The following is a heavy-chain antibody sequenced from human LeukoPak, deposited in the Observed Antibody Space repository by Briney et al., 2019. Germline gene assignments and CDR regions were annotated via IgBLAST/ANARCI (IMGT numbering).Heavy chain of an antibody. D-gene: IGHD6-13*01. CDR2: ISYDGSNK. CDR1: GFTFSSYA. CDR3: ARGRREQQLVSYY. Sequence: GRSLRLSCAASGFTFSSYAMHWVRQAPGKGLEWVAVISYDGSNKYYADSVKGRFTISRDNSKNTLYLQMNSLRAEDTAVYYCARGRREQQLVSYYRGQGTLGTVSS. J-gene: IGHJ4*02. V-gene: IGHV3-30*04.